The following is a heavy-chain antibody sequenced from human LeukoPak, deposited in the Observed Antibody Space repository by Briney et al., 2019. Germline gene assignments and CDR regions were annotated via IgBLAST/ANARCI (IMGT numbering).Heavy chain of an antibody. Sequence: GGSLRLSCAASGFTFDDYAMHWVRQAPGKGLEWVSGISWNSGSIGYADSVKGRFTISRDNAKNSLYLQMNSLRAEDTALYYCAKGLGYCSGGSCFQDAFDIWGQGTMVTVSS. V-gene: IGHV3-9*01. CDR2: ISWNSGSI. CDR3: AKGLGYCSGGSCFQDAFDI. CDR1: GFTFDDYA. J-gene: IGHJ3*02. D-gene: IGHD2-15*01.